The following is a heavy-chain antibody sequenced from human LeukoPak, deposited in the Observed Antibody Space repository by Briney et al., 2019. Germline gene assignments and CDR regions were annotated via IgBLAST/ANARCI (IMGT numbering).Heavy chain of an antibody. CDR1: GGSISSGSYY. J-gene: IGHJ3*02. CDR2: IYTSGST. V-gene: IGHV4-61*02. Sequence: PSQTLSLTXTVSGGSISSGSYYWSWIRQPAGKGLEWIGRIYTSGSTNYNPSLKSRVTISVDTSKNQFSLKLSSVTAADTALYYCAREELELDAFDIWGQGTMVTVSS. CDR3: AREELELDAFDI. D-gene: IGHD1-7*01.